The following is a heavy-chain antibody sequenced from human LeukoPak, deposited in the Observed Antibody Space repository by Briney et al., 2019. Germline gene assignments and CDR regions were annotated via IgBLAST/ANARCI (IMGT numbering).Heavy chain of an antibody. J-gene: IGHJ6*03. D-gene: IGHD3-10*01. V-gene: IGHV3-74*01. CDR2: INGDGSST. Sequence: PGGSLRLSCAASGFIFSSYWIYWVRQAPGKGLVWVSRINGDGSSTSYADPVKGRFTISRDNAKNTLYLQMKSLRAEDSAVYYCARESLLWFGEAPNRYMDVWGKGTTVTVSS. CDR1: GFIFSSYW. CDR3: ARESLLWFGEAPNRYMDV.